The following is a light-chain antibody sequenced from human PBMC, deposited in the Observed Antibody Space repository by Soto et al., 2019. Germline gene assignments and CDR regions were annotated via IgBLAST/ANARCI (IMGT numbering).Light chain of an antibody. Sequence: VGDRVTITCRASQGMRNFLAWYQHKLGQAPKLLIYAASTLESGVPSRFSGSGSGTEFTLTISSLQPDDFATYYCQPYNSYSPTFGQGTKVDIK. CDR1: QGMRNF. CDR2: AAS. CDR3: QPYNSYSPT. V-gene: IGKV1-5*01. J-gene: IGKJ1*01.